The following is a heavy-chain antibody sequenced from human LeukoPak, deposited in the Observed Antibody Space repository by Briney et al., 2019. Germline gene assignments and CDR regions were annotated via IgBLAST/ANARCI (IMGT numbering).Heavy chain of an antibody. CDR3: ARRSRSGWAFDY. CDR2: IHYSETT. J-gene: IGHJ4*02. V-gene: IGHV4-39*02. CDR1: GGSISSYY. D-gene: IGHD6-19*01. Sequence: SETLSLTCSVSGGSISSYYWGWIRQPPGKGLEWIASIHYSETTYYNPSLKSRVTISVDTSKNHFSLKLSSVTAADTAVYYCARRSRSGWAFDYWGQGTLVTVSS.